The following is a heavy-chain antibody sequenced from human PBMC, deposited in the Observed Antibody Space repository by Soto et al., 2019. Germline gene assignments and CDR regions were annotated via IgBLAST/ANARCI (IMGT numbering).Heavy chain of an antibody. D-gene: IGHD3-10*01. CDR1: GFTLSMYW. Sequence: GGSLRLSCTASGFTLSMYWMHWVRQVPGKGPEWVSRISDDGSRADYADSVKGRFTISRDNAKNTLYLEMHVLRADDTAVYYCTRGPRPSSVGTGAFWGQGTPVTVSS. CDR3: TRGPRPSSVGTGAF. J-gene: IGHJ4*02. CDR2: ISDDGSRA. V-gene: IGHV3-74*01.